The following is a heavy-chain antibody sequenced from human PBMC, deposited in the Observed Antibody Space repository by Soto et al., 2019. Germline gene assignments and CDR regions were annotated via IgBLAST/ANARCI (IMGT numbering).Heavy chain of an antibody. D-gene: IGHD1-1*01. J-gene: IGHJ4*02. CDR2: ISNSGGST. CDR3: AQGKISTTGLNY. Sequence: EVQLLESGGGLVQPGGSLRLSCAASGFTFSSYAMSWARQAPGKGLEWVSSISNSGGSTYHADSVKGRFTISRDDSEKTLYLQMNRLRVEDAAIYFCAQGKISTTGLNYWGQGTLVTVSS. V-gene: IGHV3-23*01. CDR1: GFTFSSYA.